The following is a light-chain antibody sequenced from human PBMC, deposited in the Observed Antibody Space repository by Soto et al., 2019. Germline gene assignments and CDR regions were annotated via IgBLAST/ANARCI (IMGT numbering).Light chain of an antibody. CDR2: GAS. CDR3: QQYGSSPQT. J-gene: IGKJ1*01. Sequence: EIVLTQSPGTLSLSPGERATLSCRASQSVRSNCLAWYQQKPGQSPRLLIYGASSRATGIPDRLSGSGSGTDFSLTISRLEPEDFAVYYCQQYGSSPQTFGQGTKVEIK. V-gene: IGKV3-20*01. CDR1: QSVRSNC.